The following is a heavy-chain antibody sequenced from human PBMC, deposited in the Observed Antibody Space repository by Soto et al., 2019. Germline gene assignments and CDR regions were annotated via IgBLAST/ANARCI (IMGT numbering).Heavy chain of an antibody. V-gene: IGHV3-13*01. CDR2: IGTAGDT. CDR3: ARSRSYYDSSGYYLNYYGMDV. CDR1: GFTFSSYD. Sequence: GGSLRLSCAASGFTFSSYDMHWVRQATGKGLEWVSAIGTAGDTYYPGSVKGRFTISRENAKNSLYLQMNSLRAGDTAVYYCARSRSYYDSSGYYLNYYGMDVWGQGTTVTVSS. J-gene: IGHJ6*02. D-gene: IGHD3-22*01.